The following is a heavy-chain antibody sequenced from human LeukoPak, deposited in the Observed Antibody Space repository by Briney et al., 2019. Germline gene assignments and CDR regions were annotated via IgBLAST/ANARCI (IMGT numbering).Heavy chain of an antibody. Sequence: GGSLRLSCAASGFTVSSNYMSWVRQASGKGLEWVSVIYSGGSTYYADSVKGRFTISRDNSKNTLYLQMNSLRAEDTAVYYCARSPDYGDYYYYMDVWGKGTTVTVSS. CDR1: GFTVSSNY. CDR3: ARSPDYGDYYYYMDV. J-gene: IGHJ6*03. V-gene: IGHV3-66*02. CDR2: IYSGGST. D-gene: IGHD4-17*01.